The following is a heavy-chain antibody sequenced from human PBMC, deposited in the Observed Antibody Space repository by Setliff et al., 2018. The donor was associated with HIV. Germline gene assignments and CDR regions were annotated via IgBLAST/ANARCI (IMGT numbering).Heavy chain of an antibody. CDR3: VRLNRGSTWSIASDRGFFDP. D-gene: IGHD3-10*01. Sequence: GESLKISCMGFGYSFTNYWIAWARQMPGKGLEWMGIIYPDDSDTNYSPSFRGQVTISADTSLKTAHLQWSSLKASDTATYFCVRLNRGSTWSIASDRGFFDPWGQGTLVTVSS. CDR1: GYSFTNYW. CDR2: IYPDDSDT. J-gene: IGHJ5*02. V-gene: IGHV5-51*01.